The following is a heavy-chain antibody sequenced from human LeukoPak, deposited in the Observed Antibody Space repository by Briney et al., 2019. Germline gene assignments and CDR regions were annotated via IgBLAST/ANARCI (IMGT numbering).Heavy chain of an antibody. J-gene: IGHJ3*02. D-gene: IGHD6-13*01. CDR2: ISSSSSYI. V-gene: IGHV3-21*01. CDR1: GFTFSSYS. Sequence: PGGSLRLSCAASGFTFSSYSMNWVRQAPGKGLEWVSSISSSSSYIYYADSVKSRFTISRDNAKNSLYLQMNSLRAEDTAVYYCARGSTYSSSWYWDAFDIWGQGTMVTVSS. CDR3: ARGSTYSSSWYWDAFDI.